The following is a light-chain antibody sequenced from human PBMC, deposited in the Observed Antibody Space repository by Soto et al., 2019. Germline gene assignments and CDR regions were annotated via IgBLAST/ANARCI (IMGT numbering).Light chain of an antibody. V-gene: IGKV3-15*01. CDR3: QEYDTWPLT. CDR1: QSVSSN. J-gene: IGKJ4*01. Sequence: EIVLTQSPGTLSLSPGERATLSCRASQSVSSNLAWYQQKPGQAPRLLIYGASTRATGVPARFSGSGSGTEFTLTISSLQSEDFALYYCQEYDTWPLTFGGGTKVDIK. CDR2: GAS.